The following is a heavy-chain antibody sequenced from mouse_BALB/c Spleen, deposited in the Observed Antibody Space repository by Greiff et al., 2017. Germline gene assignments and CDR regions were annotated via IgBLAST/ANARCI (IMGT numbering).Heavy chain of an antibody. Sequence: QVQLKQSGPGLVAPSQSLSITCTVSGFSLTGYGVNWVRQPPGKGLEWLGMIWGDGSTDYNSALKSRLSISKDNSKSQVFLKMNSLQTDDTARYYCALHLYYDYPWFAYWGQGTLVTVSA. CDR2: IWGDGST. CDR1: GFSLTGYG. D-gene: IGHD2-4*01. J-gene: IGHJ3*01. V-gene: IGHV2-6-7*01. CDR3: ALHLYYDYPWFAY.